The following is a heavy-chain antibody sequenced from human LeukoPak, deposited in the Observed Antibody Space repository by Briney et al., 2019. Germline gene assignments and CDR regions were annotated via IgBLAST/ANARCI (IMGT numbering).Heavy chain of an antibody. CDR3: ARGLNWYYDY. D-gene: IGHD1-7*01. J-gene: IGHJ4*02. V-gene: IGHV4-34*01. CDR1: GGSFSGYY. CDR2: INHSGST. Sequence: SETLSLTCAVYGGSFSGYYWSWIRQPPGKGLEWIGEINHSGSTNYNPSLKSPVNISVDTSKHKFSLKLSSVTAADTAVYYCARGLNWYYDYWGQGTLVTVSS.